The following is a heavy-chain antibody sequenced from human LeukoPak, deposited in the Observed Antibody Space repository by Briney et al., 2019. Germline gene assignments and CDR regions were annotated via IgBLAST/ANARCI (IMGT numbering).Heavy chain of an antibody. J-gene: IGHJ5*02. V-gene: IGHV4-34*01. CDR2: INHSGST. CDR1: GGSFSGYY. D-gene: IGHD6-19*01. CDR3: ARDKGSGWYWFDP. Sequence: SETLSLTCAVYGGSFSGYYWSWIRQPPGKGLEWIGEINHSGSTYYNPSLKSRVTISVDTSKNQFSLKLSSVTAADTAVYYCARDKGSGWYWFDPWGQGTLVTVSS.